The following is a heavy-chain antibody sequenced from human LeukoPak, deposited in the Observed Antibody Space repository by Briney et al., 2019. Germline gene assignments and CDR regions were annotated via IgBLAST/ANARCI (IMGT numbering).Heavy chain of an antibody. CDR1: GFTFSSYS. J-gene: IGHJ4*02. D-gene: IGHD5-18*01. CDR2: ISSSSSTI. V-gene: IGHV3-48*04. CDR3: ARDHSYGPEDY. Sequence: GGSLRLSCAASGFTFSSYSMNWVRQAPGKGLEWVSYISSSSSTIYYADSVKGRFTISRDNAKNSLYLQMNSLRAEDTAVYYCARDHSYGPEDYWGQGTLVTVSS.